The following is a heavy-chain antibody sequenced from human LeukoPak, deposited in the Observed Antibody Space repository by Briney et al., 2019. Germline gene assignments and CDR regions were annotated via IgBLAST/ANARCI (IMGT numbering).Heavy chain of an antibody. V-gene: IGHV3-33*08. CDR1: GFTFSNYG. CDR3: ARGICSGGSCYSGQYYFDY. Sequence: GRSLRLSCAASGFTFSNYGMYWVRQAPGRGLEWVAIISYDGSNQYYGDSVKGRFTISRDNAKNSLYLQMNSLRAEDTAVYYCARGICSGGSCYSGQYYFDYWGQGTLVTVSS. CDR2: ISYDGSNQ. J-gene: IGHJ4*02. D-gene: IGHD2-15*01.